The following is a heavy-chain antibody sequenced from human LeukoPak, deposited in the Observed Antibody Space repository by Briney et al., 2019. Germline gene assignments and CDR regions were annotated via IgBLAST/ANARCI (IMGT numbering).Heavy chain of an antibody. Sequence: SQTLSLTCAVSGGSISSGGYYWSWIRQPPGKGLEWIGYIYHSGSTYYNPSLKSRVTISVDRSKNQFSLKLSSVTAADTAVYYCATNSYGSTDAFDIWGQGTMVTVSS. D-gene: IGHD5-18*01. CDR2: IYHSGST. CDR3: ATNSYGSTDAFDI. CDR1: GGSISSGGYY. J-gene: IGHJ3*02. V-gene: IGHV4-30-2*01.